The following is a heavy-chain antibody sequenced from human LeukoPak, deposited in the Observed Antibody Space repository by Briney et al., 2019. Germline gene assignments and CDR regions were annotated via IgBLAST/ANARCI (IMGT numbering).Heavy chain of an antibody. CDR3: ATLYGDYLGSDY. CDR1: GYTFTGYY. CDR2: INPNGGGT. D-gene: IGHD4-17*01. Sequence: ASVKVSCKASGYTFTGYYMHWVRQAPGQGLEWMGWINPNGGGTNYAQKFQGRVTMTRGTSISTAYMDLSRLSSDDTAVYYCATLYGDYLGSDYWGQGTLVTDSS. V-gene: IGHV1-2*02. J-gene: IGHJ4*02.